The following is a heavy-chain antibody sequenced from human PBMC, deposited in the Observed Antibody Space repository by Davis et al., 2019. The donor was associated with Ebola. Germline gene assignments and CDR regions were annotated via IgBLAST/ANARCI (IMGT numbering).Heavy chain of an antibody. Sequence: ASVKVSCKASGYTFTSYGISWVRQAPGQGLEWMGWISAYNGNTNYAQKLQGRVTMTTDTSTSTAYMELRSLRSDDTAVYYCARDWGDTMIVVVNLDAFDIWGQGTMVTVSS. D-gene: IGHD3-22*01. CDR1: GYTFTSYG. V-gene: IGHV1-18*01. CDR3: ARDWGDTMIVVVNLDAFDI. CDR2: ISAYNGNT. J-gene: IGHJ3*02.